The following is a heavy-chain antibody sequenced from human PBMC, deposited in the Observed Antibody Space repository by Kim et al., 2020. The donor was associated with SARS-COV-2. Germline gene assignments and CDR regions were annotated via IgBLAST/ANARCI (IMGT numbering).Heavy chain of an antibody. J-gene: IGHJ3*01. CDR3: ARGSDLDGLDF. Sequence: ASLKVSCKASGYTFTGYYIHWVRLGPGQGLEWMGRINPESGDSIYAQKFRDRVSMTRDTSIITAYMELSSLGTDDIGVYYCARGSDLDGLDFWGQGTMGT. D-gene: IGHD3-16*02. CDR1: GYTFTGYY. CDR2: INPESGDS. V-gene: IGHV1-2*05.